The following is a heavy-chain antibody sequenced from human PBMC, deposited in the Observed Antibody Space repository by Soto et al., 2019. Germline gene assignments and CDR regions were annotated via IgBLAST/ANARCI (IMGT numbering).Heavy chain of an antibody. D-gene: IGHD2-8*01. CDR3: ARVLGSCTNGGVCYWSYHYYGMDV. CDR1: GFTFSDYY. CDR2: ISSSGSTK. Sequence: AGGSLRLSCAASGFTFSDYYMSWIRQAPGKGLEWVSYISSSGSTKYYADSVKGRFTISKDNAKNSLHWQMNSLRVEDTAVYYCARVLGSCTNGGVCYWSYHYYGMDVWGQGTTVTVS. J-gene: IGHJ6*02. V-gene: IGHV3-11*01.